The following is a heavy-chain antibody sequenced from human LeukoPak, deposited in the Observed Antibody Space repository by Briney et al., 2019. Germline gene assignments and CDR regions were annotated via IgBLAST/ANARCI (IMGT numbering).Heavy chain of an antibody. V-gene: IGHV4-59*08. Sequence: RTSETLSLTCTVSGGSISSYYWSWIRQPPGKGLEWIGYIYYSGSTNYNPSLKSRVTISVDTSKNQFSLKLSSVTAADTAVYYCARLGDYVDYWGQGTLVTVSP. CDR2: IYYSGST. J-gene: IGHJ4*02. CDR3: ARLGDYVDY. CDR1: GGSISSYY. D-gene: IGHD4-17*01.